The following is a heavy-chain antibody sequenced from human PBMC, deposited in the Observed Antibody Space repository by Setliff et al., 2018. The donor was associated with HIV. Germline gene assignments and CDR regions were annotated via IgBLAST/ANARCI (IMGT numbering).Heavy chain of an antibody. CDR1: GYTFTTFG. Sequence: ASVKVSCKASGYTFTTFGLSWVRQAPGQGLEWMGWINTETGTPMYAQGFTGRFVFSLDTSISTAYLQIDSLNAEDTAVHYCARYGSDWFFDLWGRGTLVTVSS. CDR2: INTETGTP. D-gene: IGHD4-17*01. V-gene: IGHV7-4-1*01. CDR3: ARYGSDWFFDL. J-gene: IGHJ2*01.